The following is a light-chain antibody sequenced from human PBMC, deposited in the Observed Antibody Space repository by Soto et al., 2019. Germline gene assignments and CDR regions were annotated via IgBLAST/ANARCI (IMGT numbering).Light chain of an antibody. Sequence: DIVWTQSPGPLSLSPGERATLSCRASQSVSSTYFAWYQQKPGQAPRLLIYDASSTASGIPDRFSGSGSGTDFTLTISRLEPEDFAVYYCQQYTSSPVTCGGGTKVEIK. J-gene: IGKJ4*02. CDR3: QQYTSSPVT. CDR1: QSVSSTY. CDR2: DAS. V-gene: IGKV3-20*01.